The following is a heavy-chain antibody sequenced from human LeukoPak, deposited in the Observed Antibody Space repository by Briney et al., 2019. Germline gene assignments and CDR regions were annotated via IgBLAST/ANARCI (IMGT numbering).Heavy chain of an antibody. V-gene: IGHV3-33*01. Sequence: PGGSLRLSCAASGFTFSSYGMHWVRQAPGKGLEWVAVIWYDGSNKYYADSVKGRFTISRDNSKNTLYLQMNSLRAEDTAVYYCAREYRIAVAGTRYYGMDVWGQGTTVTVS. J-gene: IGHJ6*02. CDR3: AREYRIAVAGTRYYGMDV. CDR1: GFTFSSYG. D-gene: IGHD6-19*01. CDR2: IWYDGSNK.